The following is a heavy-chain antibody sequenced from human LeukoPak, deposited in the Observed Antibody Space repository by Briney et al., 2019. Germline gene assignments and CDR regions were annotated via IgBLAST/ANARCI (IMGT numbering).Heavy chain of an antibody. Sequence: NPSETLSLTCAVYGGSFSGYYWSWIRQPPGKGLEWIGEINHSGSTNYNPSLKSRVTISVDTSKNQFSLKLSSVTPEDTAVYYCARDPIRGYRYANAFDMWGQGTMVTVSS. CDR3: ARDPIRGYRYANAFDM. D-gene: IGHD5-18*01. CDR1: GGSFSGYY. V-gene: IGHV4-34*01. J-gene: IGHJ3*02. CDR2: INHSGST.